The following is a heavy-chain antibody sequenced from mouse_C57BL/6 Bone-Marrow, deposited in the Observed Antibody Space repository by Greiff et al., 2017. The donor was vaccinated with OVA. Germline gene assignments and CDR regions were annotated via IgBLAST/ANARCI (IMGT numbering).Heavy chain of an antibody. D-gene: IGHD2-4*01. Sequence: EVKLMESGGGLVKPGGSLKLSCAASGFTFSSYAMSWVRQTPEKRLEWVATISDGGSYTYYPDNVKGRFTISRDNAKNNLYLQMSHLKSEDTAMYYCARYDYDGDYYAMDYWGQGTSVTVSS. J-gene: IGHJ4*01. V-gene: IGHV5-4*03. CDR2: ISDGGSYT. CDR3: ARYDYDGDYYAMDY. CDR1: GFTFSSYA.